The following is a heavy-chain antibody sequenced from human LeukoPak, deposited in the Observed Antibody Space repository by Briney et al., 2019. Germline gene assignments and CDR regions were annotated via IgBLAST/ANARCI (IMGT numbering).Heavy chain of an antibody. CDR2: ISSDGSNT. Sequence: GGSLRLSCAASGFTFSTYWMHWVRQAPGTGLVWVSLISSDGSNTNYADAVKGRFTISRDNAKNTLYLQMNSLRAEDTAVYYCATDVPAASIFGYWGQGTLVTVSS. CDR3: ATDVPAASIFGY. D-gene: IGHD2-2*01. V-gene: IGHV3-74*01. J-gene: IGHJ4*02. CDR1: GFTFSTYW.